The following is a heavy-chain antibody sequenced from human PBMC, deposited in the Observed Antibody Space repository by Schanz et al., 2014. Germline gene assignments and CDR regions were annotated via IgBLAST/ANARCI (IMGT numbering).Heavy chain of an antibody. D-gene: IGHD1-26*01. J-gene: IGHJ4*02. V-gene: IGHV3-23*01. CDR3: VKVCSGSGCSCLDY. Sequence: EVQLLESGGDLVQPGGSLRLSCAASGFTFTDFAISWVRQSPGKGLEWVSFISGSGNTKHYPDSVKGRFTISRDNSKSTLYLQMNSLRPEDTAVYYCVKVCSGSGCSCLDYWGQGTLVTVSS. CDR1: GFTFTDFA. CDR2: ISGSGNTK.